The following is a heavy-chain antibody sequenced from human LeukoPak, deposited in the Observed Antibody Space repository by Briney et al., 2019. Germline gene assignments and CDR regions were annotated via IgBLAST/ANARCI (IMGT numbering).Heavy chain of an antibody. V-gene: IGHV3-64*01. CDR1: GFTFSSYA. CDR2: ISSNGGIT. J-gene: IGHJ4*02. D-gene: IGHD3-10*01. Sequence: GGSLRLSCAASGFTFSSYAMHWVRQAPGKGLEYVSAISSNGGITYYANSVKGRFTISRDNSKNTLYLQMGSLRAEDMAVYYCARGTRGFDYWGQGTLVTVSS. CDR3: ARGTRGFDY.